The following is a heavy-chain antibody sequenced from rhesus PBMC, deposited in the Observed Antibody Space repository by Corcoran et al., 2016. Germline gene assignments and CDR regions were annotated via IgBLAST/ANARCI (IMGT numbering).Heavy chain of an antibody. CDR3: ARDRAAAGPRYFDY. V-gene: IGHV4S10*01. CDR1: GGSISAGYR. Sequence: QVQLQESGPGVVKPSETLSLTCAVSGGSISAGYRWSWIRQPPGKGLEWIGYIYGSSTSTNYNPSLKSRVTISKGTSKNQFSLKLSSVTAADTAVYYCARDRAAAGPRYFDYGGQGVLVTVSS. J-gene: IGHJ4*01. CDR2: IYGSSTST. D-gene: IGHD6S26*01.